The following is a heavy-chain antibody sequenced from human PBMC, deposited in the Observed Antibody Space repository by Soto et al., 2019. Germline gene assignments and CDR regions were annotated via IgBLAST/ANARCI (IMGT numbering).Heavy chain of an antibody. D-gene: IGHD2-15*01. J-gene: IGHJ4*02. V-gene: IGHV4-4*02. Sequence: QVQLQQSGPRLARPSGTLSLTCVVSGGSISSTNWWTWVRQTPGKGLEWIGEIYHTGSTKYNPSLKKRVTISLDKSNTPFSLNLKSVPAADTAVYYCATLPPRIVVVVLPIPSWGQGTRVTVSS. CDR2: IYHTGST. CDR3: ATLPPRIVVVVLPIPS. CDR1: GGSISSTNW.